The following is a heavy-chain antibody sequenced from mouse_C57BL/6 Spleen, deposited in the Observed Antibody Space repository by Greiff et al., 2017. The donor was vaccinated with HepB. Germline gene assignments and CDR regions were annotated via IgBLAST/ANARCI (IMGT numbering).Heavy chain of an antibody. CDR3: TRDRYYGSSYRYFDV. CDR1: GFTFSSYA. CDR2: ISSGGDYI. Sequence: DVHLVESGEGLVKPGGSLKLSCAASGFTFSSYAMSWVRQTPEKRLEWVAYISSGGDYIYYADTVKGRVTISRDNARNTLYLQMSSLKSEDTAMYYCTRDRYYGSSYRYFDVWGTGTTVTVSS. J-gene: IGHJ1*03. D-gene: IGHD1-1*01. V-gene: IGHV5-9-1*02.